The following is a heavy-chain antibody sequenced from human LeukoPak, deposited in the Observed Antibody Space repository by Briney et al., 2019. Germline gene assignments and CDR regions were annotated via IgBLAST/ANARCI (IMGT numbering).Heavy chain of an antibody. CDR3: ARGNPSSADSSGYTSTYYFDY. J-gene: IGHJ4*02. CDR1: GGSFSGYY. Sequence: SETLSLTCAVYGGSFSGYYWSWIRQPPGKGLEWVGEINHSGSTNYNPSLKSRVTISVDTSKNQFSLKLSSVTAADTAVYYCARGNPSSADSSGYTSTYYFDYWGQGTLVTVSS. D-gene: IGHD3-22*01. CDR2: INHSGST. V-gene: IGHV4-34*01.